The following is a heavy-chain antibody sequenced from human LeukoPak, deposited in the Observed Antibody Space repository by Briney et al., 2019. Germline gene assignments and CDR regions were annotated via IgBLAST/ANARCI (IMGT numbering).Heavy chain of an antibody. CDR3: AKSPLSSGYRYYFDY. Sequence: PGGSLRLSCAASGFTFDDYAMHWVRQAPGKGLGWVSGISWNSGSIGYADSVKGRFTISRDNAKNSLYLQMNSLRAEDTALYYCAKSPLSSGYRYYFDYCGQGTLVTVSS. J-gene: IGHJ4*02. CDR2: ISWNSGSI. V-gene: IGHV3-9*01. CDR1: GFTFDDYA. D-gene: IGHD3-22*01.